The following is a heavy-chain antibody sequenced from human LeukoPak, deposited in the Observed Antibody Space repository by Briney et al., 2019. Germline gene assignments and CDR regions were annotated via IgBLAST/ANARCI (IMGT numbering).Heavy chain of an antibody. CDR1: GFTVSSTY. J-gene: IGHJ4*02. CDR3: ARGRPAHYFDP. Sequence: GGSLGLSCAASGFTVSSTYLTWVRQAPGKGLEWLSVIYSGGYTYYADSVKGRFFISRDISENMVYLQMNSLSVEDTAVYFCARGRPAHYFDPWAPGTLVTVS. V-gene: IGHV3-66*01. D-gene: IGHD6-6*01. CDR2: IYSGGYT.